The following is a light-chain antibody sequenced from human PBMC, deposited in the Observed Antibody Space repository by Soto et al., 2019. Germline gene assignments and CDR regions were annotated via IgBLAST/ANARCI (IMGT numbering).Light chain of an antibody. J-gene: IGKJ1*01. CDR3: QQYYDVPQN. CDR1: QSVDSN. Sequence: EVVMTQSPATLSVSPGERATLSCRASQSVDSNLAWYQQKPGQAPRLLIYRASTRAAGIPDTFSGSGSGTEFTLTISRLQSEDFAVYYCQQYYDVPQNFGQGTKVEIK. CDR2: RAS. V-gene: IGKV3-15*01.